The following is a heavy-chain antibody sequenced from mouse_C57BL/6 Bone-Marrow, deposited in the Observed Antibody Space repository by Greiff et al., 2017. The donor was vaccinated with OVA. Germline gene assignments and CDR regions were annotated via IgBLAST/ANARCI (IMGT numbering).Heavy chain of an antibody. V-gene: IGHV3-6*01. CDR1: GYSITSGYY. CDR3: ARERSTTPGAY. D-gene: IGHD1-1*01. CDR2: ISYDGSN. J-gene: IGHJ3*01. Sequence: EVKLMESGPGLVKPSQSLSLTCSVTGYSITSGYYWNWIRQFPGNKLEWMGYISYDGSNNYNPSLKNRISITRDTSKNQFFLKLNSVTTEDTATYYCARERSTTPGAYWGQGTLVTVSA.